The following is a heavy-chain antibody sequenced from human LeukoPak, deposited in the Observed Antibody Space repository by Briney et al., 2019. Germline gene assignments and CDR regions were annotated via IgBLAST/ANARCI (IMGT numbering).Heavy chain of an antibody. CDR3: ARGLTYYYDSSGYPYFDY. CDR2: IKQDGSEK. Sequence: GGSLRLSCAASGFTFSSYWMSWVRQAPGKGLEWVANIKQDGSEKYYVDSVKGRFTISRDNAKNSLYLQMNSLRAEDTAVYYCARGLTYYYDSSGYPYFDYWGQGTLVTVSS. CDR1: GFTFSSYW. V-gene: IGHV3-7*01. J-gene: IGHJ4*02. D-gene: IGHD3-22*01.